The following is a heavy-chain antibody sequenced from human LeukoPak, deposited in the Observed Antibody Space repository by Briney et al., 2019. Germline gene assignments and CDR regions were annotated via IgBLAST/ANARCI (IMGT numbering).Heavy chain of an antibody. Sequence: GGSLRLSCATSGFTFSSYAMHWVRQAPSKGLEWVAVISYDGSNKYYADSVKGRFTISRDNSKNTLYLQMNSLRAEDTAVYYCARAEGWYFDYWGQGTLVTVSS. CDR2: ISYDGSNK. CDR1: GFTFSSYA. J-gene: IGHJ4*02. CDR3: ARAEGWYFDY. V-gene: IGHV3-30-3*01.